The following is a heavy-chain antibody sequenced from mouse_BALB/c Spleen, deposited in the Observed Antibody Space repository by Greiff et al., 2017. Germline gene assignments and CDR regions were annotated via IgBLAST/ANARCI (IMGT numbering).Heavy chain of an antibody. D-gene: IGHD2-14*01. V-gene: IGHV1-5*01. CDR2: IYPGNSDT. Sequence: EVKLMESGAELARPGASVKLSCKASGYTFTSYWMHWVKQRPGQGLEWIGAIYPGNSDTSYNQKFKGKAKLTAVTSTSTAYMELSSLTNEDSAVYYCTRWYDGEGLDYWGQGTTLTVSS. CDR3: TRWYDGEGLDY. CDR1: GYTFTSYW. J-gene: IGHJ2*01.